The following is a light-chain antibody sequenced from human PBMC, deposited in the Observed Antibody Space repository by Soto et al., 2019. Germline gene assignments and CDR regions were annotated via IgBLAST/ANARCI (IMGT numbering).Light chain of an antibody. J-gene: IGKJ4*01. CDR3: QRYTIYPLN. CDR1: QDINSS. Sequence: DVQMTQSPSSLSASVGDRVTITCRASQDINSSLACYQQKPGNAPKSLIYAASSLQTGVPSRFSGSESGTDFTLTISNLQTEDSATNYFQRYTIYPLNFGGGTTVAIK. V-gene: IGKV1D-16*01. CDR2: AAS.